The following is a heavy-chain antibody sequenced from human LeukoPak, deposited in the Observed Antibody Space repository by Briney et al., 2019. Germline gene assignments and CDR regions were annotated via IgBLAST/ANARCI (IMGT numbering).Heavy chain of an antibody. J-gene: IGHJ6*02. Sequence: GGSLRLSCTAPGFTFNNYWIHWVRQVPGKGLVWVSRINNDGSSASYVDSVKGRFTISRDNAKNTLFLQMNSLRAEDTAVYYCARRGTGHGMDVWGQGTTVIVSS. D-gene: IGHD1-1*01. V-gene: IGHV3-74*01. CDR2: INNDGSSA. CDR1: GFTFNNYW. CDR3: ARRGTGHGMDV.